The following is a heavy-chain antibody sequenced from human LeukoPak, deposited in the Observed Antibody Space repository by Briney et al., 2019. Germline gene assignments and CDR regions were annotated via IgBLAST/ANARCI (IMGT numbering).Heavy chain of an antibody. J-gene: IGHJ4*02. CDR2: IDKNGREK. CDR1: GFTFSNYW. Sequence: GGSLRLSCTVSGFTFSNYWMRWVRQAPGKGLEWVACIDKNGREKRYVDSVEGRFTISRDNAKNSVYLQLTSLGAEDTAVYYCATYTQDFGAPGTDYWGQGTLVTVSS. D-gene: IGHD3-10*01. CDR3: ATYTQDFGAPGTDY. V-gene: IGHV3-7*01.